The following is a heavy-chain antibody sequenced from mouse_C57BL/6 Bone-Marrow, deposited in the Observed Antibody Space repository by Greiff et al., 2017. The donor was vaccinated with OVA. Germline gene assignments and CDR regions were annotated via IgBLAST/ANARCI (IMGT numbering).Heavy chain of an antibody. CDR2: IHPNRSST. Sequence: VQLQQPGAGLVKPGASVTLSCKASGYTFTSYWMHWVKQRPGQGLEWIGMIHPNRSSTNYNEKFKSKATLTVDTSSSTAYMQLSSLTSEDAAVYYCARGGGLAGYWGQGTTLTVSS. CDR3: ARGGGLAGY. CDR1: GYTFTSYW. V-gene: IGHV1-64*01. J-gene: IGHJ2*01. D-gene: IGHD3-3*01.